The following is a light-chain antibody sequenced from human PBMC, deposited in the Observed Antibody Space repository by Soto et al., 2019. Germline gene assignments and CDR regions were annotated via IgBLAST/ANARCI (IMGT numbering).Light chain of an antibody. CDR2: LGS. CDR3: MQALQTPLT. V-gene: IGKV2-28*01. CDR1: QSLLHSDGYNY. J-gene: IGKJ4*01. Sequence: DLVMTQSPLSLPVTPGEPASISCRSSQSLLHSDGYNYLDWFLQRPGQSPQLLIYLGSSRASRVPDRFSGSGSGTDFTLKISRVEAEDVGVYYCMQALQTPLTFGGGTKVDIK.